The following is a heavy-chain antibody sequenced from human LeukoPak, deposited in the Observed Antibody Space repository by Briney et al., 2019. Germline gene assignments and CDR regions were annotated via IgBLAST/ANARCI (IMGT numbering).Heavy chain of an antibody. CDR1: GYTFTSYD. V-gene: IGHV1-8*03. J-gene: IGHJ6*03. D-gene: IGHD6-13*01. Sequence: VASVKVSCKASGYTFTSYDINWVRQATGQGLEWMGWMNPNSGNTGYAQKFQGRVTITRNTSISTAYMELSSLRSEDTAVYYCARGPLYSSSWYYYYMDVWGEGTTVAVSS. CDR2: MNPNSGNT. CDR3: ARGPLYSSSWYYYYMDV.